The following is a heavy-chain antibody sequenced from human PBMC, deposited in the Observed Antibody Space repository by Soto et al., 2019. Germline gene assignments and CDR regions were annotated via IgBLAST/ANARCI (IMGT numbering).Heavy chain of an antibody. V-gene: IGHV1-3*01. CDR1: GYTFTSYA. Sequence: ASVKVSCKASGYTFTSYAMHWVRQAPGQRLEWMGWINAGNGNTKYSQKFQGRVTITRDTSASTAYMELSSLRSEDTAVYYCARVFPYSGSYPTFDYWGQGTLVTVSS. CDR3: ARVFPYSGSYPTFDY. D-gene: IGHD1-26*01. CDR2: INAGNGNT. J-gene: IGHJ4*02.